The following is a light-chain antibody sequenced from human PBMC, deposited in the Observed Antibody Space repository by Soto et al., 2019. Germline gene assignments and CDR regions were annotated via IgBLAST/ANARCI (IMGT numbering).Light chain of an antibody. V-gene: IGKV3-20*01. CDR3: QQYIISVT. J-gene: IGKJ1*01. CDR1: QSVDSTF. CDR2: GVS. Sequence: EIVLTQSPGSLSLSPGERATLSCRASQSVDSTFFAWYQKKPGQAPRLLMYGVSKRATGIPDRFSGSGSGTYFTLTISRLEPEDFAVFYCQQYIISVTCGQGTSVDIK.